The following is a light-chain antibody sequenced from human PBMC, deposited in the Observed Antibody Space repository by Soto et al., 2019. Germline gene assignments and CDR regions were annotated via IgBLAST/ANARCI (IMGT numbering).Light chain of an antibody. CDR1: SSDVGGYNY. CDR3: SSYTTSSVV. J-gene: IGLJ3*02. Sequence: QSALTQPASVSGCPGQSITISCTGTSSDVGGYNYVSWYQPHPGKAPKLMIYEVTNRPSGVSNRFSGSRSGNTASLTISGLQAEDEADYYCSSYTTSSVVFGGGTQLTVL. CDR2: EVT. V-gene: IGLV2-14*01.